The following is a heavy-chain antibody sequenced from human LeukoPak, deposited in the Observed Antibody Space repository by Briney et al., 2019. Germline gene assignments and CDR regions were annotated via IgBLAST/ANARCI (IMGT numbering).Heavy chain of an antibody. CDR1: GFLFRDYG. J-gene: IGHJ4*01. CDR2: ISYDESKR. V-gene: IGHV3-30*09. Sequence: GGPLRLSCEASGFLFRDYGMHWVRQTPGKGLESVAFISYDESKRDYTDSVKGRAAISRDNSKNTLYLHIDSLRTEDTAIYYCARDSSGFFYSLDHWGHGTLVTVSS. CDR3: ARDSSGFFYSLDH. D-gene: IGHD3-22*01.